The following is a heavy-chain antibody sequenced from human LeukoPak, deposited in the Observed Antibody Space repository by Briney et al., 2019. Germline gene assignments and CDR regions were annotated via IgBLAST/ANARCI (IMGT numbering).Heavy chain of an antibody. CDR2: ICYSETT. D-gene: IGHD5-24*01. CDR1: DGSISTYF. CDR3: ARGRDAYKIGY. J-gene: IGHJ4*02. Sequence: SETLSLTCTVSDGSISTYFWSWIRQSPGKGLEWIACICYSETTDYNPSLRSRVTISLDRSKNQFSLKLTSVTAADTAVYYCARGRDAYKIGYWGQGTLVTVSS. V-gene: IGHV4-59*01.